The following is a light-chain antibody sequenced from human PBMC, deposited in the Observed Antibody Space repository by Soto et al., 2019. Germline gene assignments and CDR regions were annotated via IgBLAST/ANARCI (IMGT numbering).Light chain of an antibody. CDR2: DVT. CDR1: SNNY. Sequence: QSALTQPRSVSGSPGQSVTISCTGISNNYVSWYQQHPGKVPKVIVYDVTLRPSGVSDRFSGSRSGNTASLAISGLRAEDEADYYCCSYSGTYTVVVFGGGTKVTVL. V-gene: IGLV2-11*01. CDR3: CSYSGTYTVVV. J-gene: IGLJ2*01.